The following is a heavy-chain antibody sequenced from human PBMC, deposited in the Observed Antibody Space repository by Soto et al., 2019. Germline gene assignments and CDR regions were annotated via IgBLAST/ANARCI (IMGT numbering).Heavy chain of an antibody. J-gene: IGHJ4*02. V-gene: IGHV3-48*02. Sequence: GGSLRLSCAASGFTFSTYSMTWVRQAPGKGLEWLSYISSSSIFYADSVEGRFTISRDNAKNSLYLQMNSLRDEDTAVYYCARDTAYSFDYWGQGTLVTVSS. CDR3: ARDTAYSFDY. CDR1: GFTFSTYS. D-gene: IGHD4-4*01. CDR2: ISSSSI.